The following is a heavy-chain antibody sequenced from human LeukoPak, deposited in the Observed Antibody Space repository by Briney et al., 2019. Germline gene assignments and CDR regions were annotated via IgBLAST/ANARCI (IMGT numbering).Heavy chain of an antibody. V-gene: IGHV4-59*08. CDR1: GGSISSYY. Sequence: SETLSLTCTVSGGSISSYYWSWIRQPPGKGLEWIGYIYYSGSTNYNPSLKSRVTISVDTSKNQFTLKQSSVTAADTAVYYCARGYGDYGLYWGQGTLVTVSS. CDR3: ARGYGDYGLY. J-gene: IGHJ4*02. D-gene: IGHD4-17*01. CDR2: IYYSGST.